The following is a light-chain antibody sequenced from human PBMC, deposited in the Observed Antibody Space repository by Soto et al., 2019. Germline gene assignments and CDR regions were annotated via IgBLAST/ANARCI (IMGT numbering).Light chain of an antibody. CDR1: SNDVGGYNF. V-gene: IGLV2-11*01. CDR2: DVS. CDR3: SSDAGSYTLL. J-gene: IGLJ2*01. Sequence: QSALTQPRSVSGSPGQSVTISCTGTSNDVGGYNFVSWYQQHPGKVPKLFIYDVSRRPSGVPDRFSGSKSGNTASLTISGLQAEDEADYYCSSDAGSYTLLFGGGTKLTVL.